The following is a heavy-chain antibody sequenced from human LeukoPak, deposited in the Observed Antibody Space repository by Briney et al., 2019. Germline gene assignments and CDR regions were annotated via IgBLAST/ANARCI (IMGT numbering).Heavy chain of an antibody. CDR1: GYTFAKYA. D-gene: IGHD3-22*01. J-gene: IGHJ6*02. CDR2: INAGNGDT. CDR3: AGPVTHPHYYDSSGRNYYYYYGMDV. Sequence: GASVKVSCKASGYTFAKYAIHWVRQAPGQRLEWMGWINAGNGDTRYSQKFQGRVTITADESTSTAYMELSSLRSEDTAVYYCAGPVTHPHYYDSSGRNYYYYYGMDVWGQGTTVTVSS. V-gene: IGHV1-3*01.